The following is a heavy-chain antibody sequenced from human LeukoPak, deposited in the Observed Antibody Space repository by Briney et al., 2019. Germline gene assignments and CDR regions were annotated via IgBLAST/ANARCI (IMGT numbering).Heavy chain of an antibody. V-gene: IGHV3-7*01. CDR3: ARVAKYFYDSSGYHDAFDI. D-gene: IGHD3-22*01. CDR1: GFTFSSYW. Sequence: PGGSLRLSCAASGFTFSSYWMSWVRQAPGKGLEWVANIKQDGSEKYYVDSVKGRFTISRDNAKNSLYLQMSSLRAEDAAVYYCARVAKYFYDSSGYHDAFDIWGQGTMVTVSS. J-gene: IGHJ3*02. CDR2: IKQDGSEK.